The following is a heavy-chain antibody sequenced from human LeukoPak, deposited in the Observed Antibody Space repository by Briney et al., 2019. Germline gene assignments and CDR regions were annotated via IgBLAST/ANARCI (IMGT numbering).Heavy chain of an antibody. CDR3: ARGQGTVTTH. D-gene: IGHD4-17*01. Sequence: SETLSLTCAVSGGSFSGYYWTWIRQPPGKGLEWIGEINHSGSANYNPSLKSRVTISLDASKNQFSLNLSSVTAADTAVYYCARGQGTVTTHWGQGTLVTVSS. V-gene: IGHV4-34*01. CDR2: INHSGSA. J-gene: IGHJ4*02. CDR1: GGSFSGYY.